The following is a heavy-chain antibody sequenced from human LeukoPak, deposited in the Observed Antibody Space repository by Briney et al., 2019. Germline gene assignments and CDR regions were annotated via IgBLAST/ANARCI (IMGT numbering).Heavy chain of an antibody. CDR3: ARDPTNTSGRYAYFDY. D-gene: IGHD6-19*01. CDR1: GYTFTHHG. V-gene: IGHV1-18*01. J-gene: IGHJ4*02. CDR2: ISAYNGDT. Sequence: ASVKVSCKASGYTFTHHGITWVRQAPAQGLEWMGWISAYNGDTHYAQNFQGRVTLTTDTSTTTAYMELRSMRSDDTAVYYCARDPTNTSGRYAYFDYWGQGTLVTVSS.